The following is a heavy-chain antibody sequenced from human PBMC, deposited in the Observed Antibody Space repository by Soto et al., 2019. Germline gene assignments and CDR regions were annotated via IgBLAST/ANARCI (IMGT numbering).Heavy chain of an antibody. J-gene: IGHJ4*02. Sequence: PSETLSLTCTFSGVSISSSGYYSAWIRQPPGKGLEWIGSIYYSGSTYDNPSLKSRVTISVDTPKNQFSLKLMSLSAADTAVYSCGRLEGMGTISYYFDYWGQGALVTVSS. CDR2: IYYSGST. D-gene: IGHD2-8*01. V-gene: IGHV4-39*01. CDR3: GRLEGMGTISYYFDY. CDR1: GVSISSSGYY.